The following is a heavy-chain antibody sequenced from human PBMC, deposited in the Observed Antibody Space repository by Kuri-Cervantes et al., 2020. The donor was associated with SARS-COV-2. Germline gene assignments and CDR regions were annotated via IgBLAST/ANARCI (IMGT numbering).Heavy chain of an antibody. Sequence: GESLKISCAASGFSFSNYAMHWVRQAPGKGLEWVAVISYDGSNKYYADSAKGRFTISRDNSKSTLYLQMNSLRAGDTAVYYCARDRAAAGVYYSDYWGQGTLVTVSS. J-gene: IGHJ4*02. CDR1: GFSFSNYA. CDR3: ARDRAAAGVYYSDY. D-gene: IGHD6-13*01. CDR2: ISYDGSNK. V-gene: IGHV3-30-3*01.